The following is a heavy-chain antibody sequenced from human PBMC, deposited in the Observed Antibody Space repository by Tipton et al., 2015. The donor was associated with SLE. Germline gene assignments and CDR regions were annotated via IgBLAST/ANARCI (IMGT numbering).Heavy chain of an antibody. CDR1: GGSMSSYC. Sequence: TLSLTCTVSGGSMSSYCWSWNRQPPGKGLEWIGYIYYSGSTNYNRSLKSRVTISVDASKNQLSLKLSSLTAADTAVYFCAIVRGYYDSSGYWTAAFDLWGQWIMVTVSS. V-gene: IGHV4-59*01. CDR2: IYYSGST. CDR3: AIVRGYYDSSGYWTAAFDL. J-gene: IGHJ3*01. D-gene: IGHD3-22*01.